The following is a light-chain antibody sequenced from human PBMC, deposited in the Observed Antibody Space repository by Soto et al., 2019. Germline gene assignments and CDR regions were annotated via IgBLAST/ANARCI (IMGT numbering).Light chain of an antibody. CDR1: QGIRNY. CDR3: QKYDSVPFT. Sequence: DIQMTQSPSSPSASVGDRVTITCRASQGIRNYLAWYQQKPGKVPSLLIYAASTLQSGVPSRFSGSGSGTDFTLTISSLQPEDFATYYCQKYDSVPFTFGPGTKVDFK. V-gene: IGKV1-27*01. CDR2: AAS. J-gene: IGKJ3*01.